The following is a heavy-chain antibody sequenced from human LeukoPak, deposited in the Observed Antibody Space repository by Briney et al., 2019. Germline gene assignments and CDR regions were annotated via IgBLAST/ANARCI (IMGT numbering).Heavy chain of an antibody. CDR2: IIPIFGIA. D-gene: IGHD1-26*01. J-gene: IGHJ5*02. CDR1: GGTFSSYA. V-gene: IGHV1-69*04. CDR3: ARVGINWFDP. Sequence: SVKVSCKASGGTFSSYAISWVRQAPGQGLEWMGRIIPIFGIANYAQKFQGRVTITADKSTSTAYMELSSLGSEDTAVYYCARVGINWFDPWGQGTLVTVSS.